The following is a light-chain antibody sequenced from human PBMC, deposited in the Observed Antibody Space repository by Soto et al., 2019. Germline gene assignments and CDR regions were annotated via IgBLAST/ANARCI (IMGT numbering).Light chain of an antibody. J-gene: IGLJ3*02. V-gene: IGLV4-69*01. CDR1: SGHSSSA. CDR3: QTWGAGIQWV. CDR2: VNSDGSH. Sequence: QSVLTQSPSASAPLGASVKLTCTLSSGHSSSAIAWHQQQPEKGPRYLMKVNSDGSHKKGDGIPDRFSGSSSGAERYLTISGLQSEDEGDYYCQTWGAGIQWVFGGGTTLTVL.